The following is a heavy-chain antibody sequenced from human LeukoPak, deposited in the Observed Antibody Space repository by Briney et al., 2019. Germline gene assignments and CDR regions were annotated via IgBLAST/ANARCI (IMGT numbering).Heavy chain of an antibody. CDR1: GFTFISYW. CDR2: INSDGSST. V-gene: IGHV3-74*01. Sequence: GGSLRLSCAASGFTFISYWMHWVRQAPGKGLVWVSRINSDGSSTGYADSVKGRFTISRDNAKNTLYLQMNTLRAEDTAVYYCARVMGGYGGEVITSPFDYWGQGTLVTVSS. CDR3: ARVMGGYGGEVITSPFDY. J-gene: IGHJ4*02. D-gene: IGHD3-3*01.